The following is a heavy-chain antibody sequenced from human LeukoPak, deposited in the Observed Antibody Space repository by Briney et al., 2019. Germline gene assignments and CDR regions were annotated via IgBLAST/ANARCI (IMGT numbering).Heavy chain of an antibody. Sequence: SETLSLTCTVSGGSISSYYWNWIRQPAGKGLEWIGRIYTSGSTNYNPSLKSRVTMSVDTSKNQFSLKLSSVTAADTAVYYCARGTYGSGSYYPNTYYYYMDVWGKGTTVTISS. J-gene: IGHJ6*03. D-gene: IGHD3-10*01. CDR1: GGSISSYY. CDR2: IYTSGST. V-gene: IGHV4-4*07. CDR3: ARGTYGSGSYYPNTYYYYMDV.